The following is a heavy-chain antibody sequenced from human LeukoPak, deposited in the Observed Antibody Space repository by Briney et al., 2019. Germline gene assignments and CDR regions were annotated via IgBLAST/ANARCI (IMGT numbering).Heavy chain of an antibody. V-gene: IGHV1-2*02. CDR1: GYTFTGYY. J-gene: IGHJ4*02. CDR3: ARDSGGSYPHY. CDR2: INPNSCGT. Sequence: GASVKVSCKASGYTFTGYYMHWVRQAPGQGLEWMGWINPNSCGTNYVQKFQGRVTMTRDTSISTAYMELSRLRSDDTAVYYCARDSGGSYPHYWGQGTLVTVSS. D-gene: IGHD1-26*01.